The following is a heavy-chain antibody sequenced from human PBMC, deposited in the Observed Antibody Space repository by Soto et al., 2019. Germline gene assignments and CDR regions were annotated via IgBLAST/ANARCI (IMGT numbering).Heavy chain of an antibody. CDR2: INPNSGGT. CDR3: AREARGVVAATPWNWFDP. Sequence: ASVKVSCKASGYTFTGYYMHWVRQAPGQGLEWMGWINPNSGGTNYAQKFQGRVTMTRDTSISTAYMELSRLRSDDTAVYYCAREARGVVAATPWNWFDPWGQGTLVTVSS. J-gene: IGHJ5*02. CDR1: GYTFTGYY. V-gene: IGHV1-2*02. D-gene: IGHD2-15*01.